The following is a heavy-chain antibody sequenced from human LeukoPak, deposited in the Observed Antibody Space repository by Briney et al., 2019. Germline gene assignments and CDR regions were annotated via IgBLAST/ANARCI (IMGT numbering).Heavy chain of an antibody. CDR2: TYYSGST. CDR1: GGSISSSSYY. Sequence: SETLSLTCTVSGGSISSSSYYWGWIRQPPGKGLEWIGSTYYSGSTYYNPSLKSRVTISVDTSKNQFSLKLSSVTAADTAVYYCARLAAAGPYYYYGMDVWGQGTTVTVSS. CDR3: ARLAAAGPYYYYGMDV. D-gene: IGHD6-13*01. V-gene: IGHV4-39*01. J-gene: IGHJ6*02.